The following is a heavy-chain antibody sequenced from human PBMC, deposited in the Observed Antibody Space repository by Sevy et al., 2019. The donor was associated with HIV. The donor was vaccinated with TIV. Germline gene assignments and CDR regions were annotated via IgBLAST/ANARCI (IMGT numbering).Heavy chain of an antibody. CDR3: ARGDYYGSLYYFDY. D-gene: IGHD3-10*01. CDR1: GFSLNYHF. Sequence: GGSLRLSCAASGFSLNYHFMNWDRQVPGKGLEWVSYISSASSYINYSDSVKGRFTISRDNAKNLVFLEMNNLRPEDTAVYFCARGDYYGSLYYFDYWGQGPLVTVSS. CDR2: ISSASSYI. J-gene: IGHJ4*02. V-gene: IGHV3-21*01.